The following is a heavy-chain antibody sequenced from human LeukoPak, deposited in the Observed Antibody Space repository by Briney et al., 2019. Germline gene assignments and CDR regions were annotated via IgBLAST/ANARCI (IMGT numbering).Heavy chain of an antibody. V-gene: IGHV4-59*01. CDR2: IYYSGST. CDR3: ARAVSSSSLHYYYYYMDV. Sequence: SETLSLTCTVSGGSISSYYWSWIRQPPGKGLEWIGYIYYSGSTNYNPSLKSRVTISVDTSKNQFSLKLSSVTAADTAVYYRARAVSSSSLHYYYYYMDVWGKGTTVTVSS. J-gene: IGHJ6*03. CDR1: GGSISSYY. D-gene: IGHD6-6*01.